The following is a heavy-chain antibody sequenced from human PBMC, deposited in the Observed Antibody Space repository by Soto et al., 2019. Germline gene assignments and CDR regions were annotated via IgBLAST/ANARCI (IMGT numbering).Heavy chain of an antibody. J-gene: IGHJ3*02. CDR1: GFTFSTYA. V-gene: IGHV3-23*01. CDR2: ISGSGGST. D-gene: IGHD4-17*01. Sequence: GGSLRLSCTASGFTFSTYAMNWVRQTPGKGLEWVSAISGSGGSTYYADSVQGRFTVSRDNYMNTLYLQMNSLRIEDTAVYYCAQPRGYGVFDAYDIWGQGTMVTVSS. CDR3: AQPRGYGVFDAYDI.